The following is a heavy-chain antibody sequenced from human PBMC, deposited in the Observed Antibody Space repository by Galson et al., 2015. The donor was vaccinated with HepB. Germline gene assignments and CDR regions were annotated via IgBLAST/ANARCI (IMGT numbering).Heavy chain of an antibody. J-gene: IGHJ4*02. CDR1: GFTFSDYY. V-gene: IGHV3-11*06. Sequence: SLRLSCAASGFTFSDYYMSWIRQAPGKGLEWVSYISSSSSYTNYADSVKGRFTISRDNAKNSLYLQMNSLRAEDTAVYYCARDSPTIAVTRWGFDYWGQGTLVTVSS. D-gene: IGHD6-19*01. CDR2: ISSSSSYT. CDR3: ARDSPTIAVTRWGFDY.